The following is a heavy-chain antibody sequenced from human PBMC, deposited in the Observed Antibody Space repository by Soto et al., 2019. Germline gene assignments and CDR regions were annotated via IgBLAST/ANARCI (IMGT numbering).Heavy chain of an antibody. Sequence: ASETLSLTCTVSGGSIRDYFWTWIRQPPGKGLEWIGYIYYSGRTNYNPSLKSRVSISVDTSKNHFSLQLMSVTAADTAVYYWERVGGDDFGDSGGFDYWGKGTLVTAPQ. V-gene: IGHV4-59*01. D-gene: IGHD4-17*01. CDR2: IYYSGRT. J-gene: IGHJ4*02. CDR1: GGSIRDYF. CDR3: ERVGGDDFGDSGGFDY.